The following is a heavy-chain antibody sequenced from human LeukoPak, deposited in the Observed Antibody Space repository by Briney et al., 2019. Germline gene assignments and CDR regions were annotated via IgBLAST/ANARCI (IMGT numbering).Heavy chain of an antibody. CDR2: ISAYNGNT. Sequence: ASVTVSCKASGYTFTSYGISWVRQAPGQGPEWMGWISAYNGNTNYAQKLQGRVTMTTDTSTSTAYMELRSLRSDDTAVYYCARDGYYYDSSGYYYDYFDYWGQGTLVTVSS. J-gene: IGHJ4*02. CDR3: ARDGYYYDSSGYYYDYFDY. V-gene: IGHV1-18*01. D-gene: IGHD3-22*01. CDR1: GYTFTSYG.